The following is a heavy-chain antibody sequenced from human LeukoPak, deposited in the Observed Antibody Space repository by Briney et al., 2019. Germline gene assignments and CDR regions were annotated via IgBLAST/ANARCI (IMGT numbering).Heavy chain of an antibody. CDR2: ISAYNGNT. J-gene: IGHJ4*02. CDR3: ARDLSSGAWFGELLKFTYYFDY. D-gene: IGHD3-10*01. CDR1: GYTFTSYG. V-gene: IGHV1-18*01. Sequence: ASVKVSCKASGYTFTSYGISWVRQAPGQGLEWMGWISAYNGNTNYAQKLQGRVTMTTDTSTSTAYMELRSLRSDDTAVYYCARDLSSGAWFGELLKFTYYFDYWGQGTLVTVSS.